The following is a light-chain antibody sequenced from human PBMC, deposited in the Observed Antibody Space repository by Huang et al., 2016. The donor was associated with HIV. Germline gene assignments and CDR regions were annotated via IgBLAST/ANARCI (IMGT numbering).Light chain of an antibody. V-gene: IGKV1-6*02. CDR2: AAS. CDR1: QDITND. CDR3: LQDFTYPRT. Sequence: AIQLTQSPSSLSASVGDRVTITCRASQDITNDLGWYQQKPGKAPKLLISAASTLRSGGPSRFSGSGSGTDFTLTISSLQPEDCATYFCLQDFTYPRTFGQGTRVEI. J-gene: IGKJ1*01.